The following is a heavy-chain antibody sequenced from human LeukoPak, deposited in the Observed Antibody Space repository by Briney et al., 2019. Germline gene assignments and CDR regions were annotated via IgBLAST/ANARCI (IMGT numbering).Heavy chain of an antibody. D-gene: IGHD3-10*01. J-gene: IGHJ4*02. V-gene: IGHV3-23*01. CDR3: AKTMWIRGMAPFDY. CDR1: RFTFSSYA. CDR2: ISGSGDGT. Sequence: GGSLRLSCIGSRFTFSSYAMSWVRQAPGKGLEWVSGISGSGDGTNNADSVKGRFTISRDNSKNTVYLQMNSLRAEDTAVYYCAKTMWIRGMAPFDYWGQGTLVTVSS.